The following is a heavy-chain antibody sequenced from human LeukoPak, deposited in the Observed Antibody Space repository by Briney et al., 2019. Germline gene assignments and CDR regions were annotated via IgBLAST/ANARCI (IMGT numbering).Heavy chain of an antibody. CDR3: ARDSPSITPDY. Sequence: SGGSLRLSCAASGFTFSSYAMSWVRQAPEKGLEWVSDISGSGAGTYYADSVKGRFTISRDNSKNTVYLQMNSLRAEDTAIYYCARDSPSITPDYWGQGTLVTVSS. V-gene: IGHV3-23*01. J-gene: IGHJ4*02. CDR1: GFTFSSYA. D-gene: IGHD1-20*01. CDR2: ISGSGAGT.